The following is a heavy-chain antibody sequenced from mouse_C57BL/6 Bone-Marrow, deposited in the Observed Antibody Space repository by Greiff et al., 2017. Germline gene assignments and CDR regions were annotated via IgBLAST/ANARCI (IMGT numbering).Heavy chain of an antibody. Sequence: VKVVESGPELVKPGASVKLSCKASGYTFTSYDINWVKQRPGQGLEWIGWIYPRDGSTKYNEKFKGKATLTVDTSSSTAYMELHSLTSEDSAVYFCARLEFDGSSGDWYVDVWGTGTTVTVSS. CDR3: ARLEFDGSSGDWYVDV. CDR1: GYTFTSYD. D-gene: IGHD1-1*01. V-gene: IGHV1-85*01. CDR2: IYPRDGST. J-gene: IGHJ1*03.